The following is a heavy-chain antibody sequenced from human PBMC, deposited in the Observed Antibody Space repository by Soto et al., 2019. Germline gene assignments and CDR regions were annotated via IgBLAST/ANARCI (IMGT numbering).Heavy chain of an antibody. J-gene: IGHJ4*02. CDR3: AKERAVTVIPFDY. CDR1: GFTFSSYA. Sequence: EVQLLESGGGLVQPGGSLRLSCAASGFTFSSYAMSWARQAPGKGPEWVSAISGSGGSTYYADSVKGRFTISRDNSKNTLYLQMNSLRAEDTAVYYCAKERAVTVIPFDYWGQGTLVTVSS. D-gene: IGHD4-17*01. V-gene: IGHV3-23*01. CDR2: ISGSGGST.